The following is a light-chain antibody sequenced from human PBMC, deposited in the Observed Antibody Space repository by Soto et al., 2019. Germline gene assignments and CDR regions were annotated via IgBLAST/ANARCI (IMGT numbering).Light chain of an antibody. V-gene: IGLV2-8*01. CDR3: SSFAASNSFV. CDR1: SSDVGGNNY. Sequence: QSALTQPPSASGSPGQSVTISCTGTSSDVGGNNYVSWYQHHPGKAPKLLIFEVTNRPSGVPDRFSGSKSGNTASLTVSGLQAEDEADYYCSSFAASNSFVFGTGTKLTVL. CDR2: EVT. J-gene: IGLJ1*01.